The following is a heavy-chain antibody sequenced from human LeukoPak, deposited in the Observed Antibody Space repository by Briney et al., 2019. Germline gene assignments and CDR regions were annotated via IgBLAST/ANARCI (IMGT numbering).Heavy chain of an antibody. CDR1: GYTFTSYD. J-gene: IGHJ4*02. Sequence: GASVKVSCKASGYTFTSYDINWVRQATGQGLEWMGWMNPNSGNTGYAQKFQGRVTMTRNTSISTAYMELSSLRSEDTAVYYCAREIGRAAAAYGWGQGTLVTVSS. D-gene: IGHD6-13*01. CDR2: MNPNSGNT. CDR3: AREIGRAAAAYG. V-gene: IGHV1-8*01.